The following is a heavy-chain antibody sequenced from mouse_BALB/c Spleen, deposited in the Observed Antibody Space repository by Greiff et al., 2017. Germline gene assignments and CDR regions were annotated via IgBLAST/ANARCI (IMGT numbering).Heavy chain of an antibody. CDR2: INPYNDGT. Sequence: EVQLQQSGPELVKPGASVKMSCKASGYTFTSYVMHWVKQKPGQGLEWIGYINPYNDGTKYNEKFKGKATLTADKSSSTAYMQLSSLTSEDSAVYYCARYSPYGYYAMDYWGQGTSGTGSS. J-gene: IGHJ4*01. V-gene: IGHV1-14*01. CDR1: GYTFTSYV. D-gene: IGHD1-1*02. CDR3: ARYSPYGYYAMDY.